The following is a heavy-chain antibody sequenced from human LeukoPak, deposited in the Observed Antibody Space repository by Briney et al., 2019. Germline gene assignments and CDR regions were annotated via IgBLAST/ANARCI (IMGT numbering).Heavy chain of an antibody. J-gene: IGHJ4*02. CDR1: GYTFTSYG. V-gene: IGHV1-2*06. Sequence: GASVKVSCKVSGYTFTSYGISWVRQAPGQGLEWMGRINANSGGTNYAQQFQGRVTMTRDTSITTAYMELSRLRSDDTAVYYCARDSGITGTTGAIDYWGQGTLVTVSS. CDR2: INANSGGT. D-gene: IGHD1-20*01. CDR3: ARDSGITGTTGAIDY.